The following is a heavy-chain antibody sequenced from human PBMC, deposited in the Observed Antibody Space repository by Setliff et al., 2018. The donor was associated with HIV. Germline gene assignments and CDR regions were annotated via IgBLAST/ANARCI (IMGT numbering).Heavy chain of an antibody. V-gene: IGHV4-31*03. CDR1: GGSISSGGFY. D-gene: IGHD3-22*01. Sequence: SETLSLTCTVTGGSISSGGFYWTWIRQHPGKGLEWIGYIYNTGSTYHSPSLESRVTISIDTSKNQFSLKLSSVTAADTAVYYCARETSTMIVVVKGAFDIWGQGTMVTVSS. CDR2: IYNTGST. J-gene: IGHJ3*02. CDR3: ARETSTMIVVVKGAFDI.